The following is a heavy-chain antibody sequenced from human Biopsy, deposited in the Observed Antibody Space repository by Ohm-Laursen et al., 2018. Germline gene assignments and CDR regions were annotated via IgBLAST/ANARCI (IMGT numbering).Heavy chain of an antibody. CDR1: GFIFSTYT. D-gene: IGHD5-24*01. J-gene: IGHJ4*02. CDR3: ARGPSGVATIG. Sequence: GSLRLSCTAPGFIFSTYTMNWVRQAPGEGLEWVSSISSRSSDIYYADSVKGRFTISRDSSKNTLYLQMNSLRVEDTAVYYCARGPSGVATIGRGQGTLVTVSS. V-gene: IGHV3-21*01. CDR2: ISSRSSDI.